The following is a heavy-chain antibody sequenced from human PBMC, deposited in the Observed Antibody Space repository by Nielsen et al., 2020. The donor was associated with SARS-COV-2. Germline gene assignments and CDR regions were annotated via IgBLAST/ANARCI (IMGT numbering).Heavy chain of an antibody. CDR2: IKTNGGIT. V-gene: IGHV3-23*01. Sequence: GESLKISCAASGFTFSDYAMAWVRQAPGKGLEWVSVIKTNGGITYYADSVKGRFTISRDDSKNTLYLHMSSLRADDTAVYHCVSQAEGYYSPYDFWGQGTLVTVSS. D-gene: IGHD3-22*01. CDR1: GFTFSDYA. J-gene: IGHJ4*02. CDR3: VSQAEGYYSPYDF.